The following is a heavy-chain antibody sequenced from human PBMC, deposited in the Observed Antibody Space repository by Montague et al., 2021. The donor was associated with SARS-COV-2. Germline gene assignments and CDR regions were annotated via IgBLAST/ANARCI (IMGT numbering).Heavy chain of an antibody. CDR2: ILHSGAA. Sequence: SETLSLTCAVSGGFIGSGNWWSWVRQPPGKGLEWIGEILHSGAASYNPSLKSRLTISMDKSKNEFSLKLNSVTAADTAMYYCARDFVAAVPDRFDSWGQGVLVTVSS. V-gene: IGHV4/OR15-8*02. J-gene: IGHJ4*02. D-gene: IGHD6-13*01. CDR3: ARDFVAAVPDRFDS. CDR1: GGFIGSGNW.